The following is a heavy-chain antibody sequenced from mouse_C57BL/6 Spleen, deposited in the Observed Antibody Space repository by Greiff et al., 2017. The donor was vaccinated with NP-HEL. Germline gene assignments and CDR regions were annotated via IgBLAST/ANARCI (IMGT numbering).Heavy chain of an antibody. CDR3: TGDPFAY. J-gene: IGHJ3*01. V-gene: IGHV6-3*01. CDR2: IRLKSDNYAT. Sequence: EVKLEESGGGLVQPGGSMKLSCVASGFTFSNYWMNWVRQSPEKGLEWVAQIRLKSDNYATHYAESVKGRFTISRDESKSSVYLQMNNLRAEDTGIYYCTGDPFAYWGQGTLVTVSA. CDR1: GFTFSNYW.